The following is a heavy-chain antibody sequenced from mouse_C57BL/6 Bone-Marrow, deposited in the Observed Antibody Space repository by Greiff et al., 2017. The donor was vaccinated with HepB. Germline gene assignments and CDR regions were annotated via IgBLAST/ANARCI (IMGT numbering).Heavy chain of an antibody. Sequence: EVHLVESEGGLVQPGSSMKLSCTASGFTFSDYYMAWVRQVPEKGLEWVANINYDGSSTYYLDSLKSRFIISRDNAKNILYLQMSSLKSEDTATYYCARDHEFYDGYFYFDYWGQGTTLTVSS. CDR2: INYDGSST. V-gene: IGHV5-16*01. D-gene: IGHD2-3*01. J-gene: IGHJ2*01. CDR3: ARDHEFYDGYFYFDY. CDR1: GFTFSDYY.